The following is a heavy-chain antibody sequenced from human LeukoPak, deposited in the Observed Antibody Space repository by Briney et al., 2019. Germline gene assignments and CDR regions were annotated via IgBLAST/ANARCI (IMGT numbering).Heavy chain of an antibody. Sequence: GGSLRLSCAASGFTFSRYWIHWVRQAPGKGLEWVSRINPDGSTTTYADSVKGRFTISRDNAKNTVYLQMNSLRAEDTAVYYCASSLPRPRDGSLDYWGQGTLVTVSS. V-gene: IGHV3-74*01. J-gene: IGHJ4*02. CDR3: ASSLPRPRDGSLDY. CDR2: INPDGSTT. D-gene: IGHD5-24*01. CDR1: GFTFSRYW.